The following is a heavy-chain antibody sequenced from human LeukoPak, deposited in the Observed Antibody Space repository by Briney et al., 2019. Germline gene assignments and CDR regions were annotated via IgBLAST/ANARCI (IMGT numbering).Heavy chain of an antibody. CDR2: IGTTSGAI. CDR3: ARFRTWGDKAFDY. J-gene: IGHJ4*02. V-gene: IGHV3-48*01. CDR1: GFTFSTYS. D-gene: IGHD2-21*02. Sequence: GGSLRLSCAASGFTFSTYSMNWVRQAPGKGLEWVSYIGTTSGAIYYADSVKGRFTISRDSAKNSLYLQMNSLRAEDTAVYYCARFRTWGDKAFDYWGQGTLVTVSS.